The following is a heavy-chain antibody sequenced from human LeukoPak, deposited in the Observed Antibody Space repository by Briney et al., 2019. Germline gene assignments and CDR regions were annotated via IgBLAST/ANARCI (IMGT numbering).Heavy chain of an antibody. CDR2: INHSGST. CDR1: GGSISSYY. J-gene: IGHJ6*03. V-gene: IGHV4-34*01. Sequence: PSETLSLTCTVSGGSISSYYWSWIRQPPGKGLEWIGEINHSGSTNYIPSLKSRVTISVDTSKNQFSLKLSSVTAADTAVYYCARNYYYYYMDVWGKGTTVTVSS. CDR3: ARNYYYYYMDV.